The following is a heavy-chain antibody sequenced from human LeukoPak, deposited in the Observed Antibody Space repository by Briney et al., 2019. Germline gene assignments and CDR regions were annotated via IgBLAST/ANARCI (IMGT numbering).Heavy chain of an antibody. CDR2: IIPIFGTA. J-gene: IGHJ4*02. CDR3: ARERVAAAGEFDY. CDR1: GGTFSSYA. D-gene: IGHD6-13*01. V-gene: IGHV1-69*05. Sequence: SVTVSFKASGGTFSSYAISWVRQAPGQGREWMGGIIPIFGTANYAQKLQGRVTMTTDTSTSTAYMELRSLRSDDTAVYYCARERVAAAGEFDYWGQGTLVTVSS.